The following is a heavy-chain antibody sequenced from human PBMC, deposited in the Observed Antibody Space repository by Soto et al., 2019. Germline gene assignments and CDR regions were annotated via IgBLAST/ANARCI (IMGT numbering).Heavy chain of an antibody. CDR3: AHRVLRAVFGLVTTTAIYFDF. CDR2: IVWDDDN. CDR1: GFSLTTSGVG. Sequence: QITLNESGPTQVKPRQTLTLTCTFSGFSLTTSGVGVGWIRQSPGKAPEWLALIVWDDDNRYSPSLKIRLTITKDTSKNQVVLTMADLDPADTATYYCAHRVLRAVFGLVTTTAIYFDFWGQGTPVAVSS. J-gene: IGHJ4*02. D-gene: IGHD3-3*01. V-gene: IGHV2-5*02.